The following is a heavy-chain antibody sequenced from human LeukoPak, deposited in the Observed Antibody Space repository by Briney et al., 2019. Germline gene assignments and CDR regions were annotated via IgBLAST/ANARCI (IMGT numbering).Heavy chain of an antibody. CDR2: ISYDGSNK. Sequence: GGSLRLSCAASGFTFSSYGMHWVRQAPGKGLEWVAVISYDGSNKYYADSVKGRFTISRDNSKNTLYLQMNSLRAEDTAVYYCAKDVGDGYCSGGSCYECDYWGQGTLVTVSS. V-gene: IGHV3-30*18. D-gene: IGHD2-15*01. J-gene: IGHJ4*02. CDR1: GFTFSSYG. CDR3: AKDVGDGYCSGGSCYECDY.